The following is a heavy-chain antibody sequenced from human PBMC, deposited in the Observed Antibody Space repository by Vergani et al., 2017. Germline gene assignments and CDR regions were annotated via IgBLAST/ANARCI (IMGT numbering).Heavy chain of an antibody. V-gene: IGHV3-9*01. CDR3: AKSNALNIEPVFDY. J-gene: IGHJ4*02. D-gene: IGHD2-8*01. CDR1: GFTFYDYA. Sequence: EVQLVESGGGLVQPGGSLRLPCAASGFTFYDYAVHWVRQAAGKGLGWVSGIRWNSGSIGYADSVKGRFTISRDNARNSLYLQMNSLRAEDTAFYYCAKSNALNIEPVFDYWGQGTLVTVSS. CDR2: IRWNSGSI.